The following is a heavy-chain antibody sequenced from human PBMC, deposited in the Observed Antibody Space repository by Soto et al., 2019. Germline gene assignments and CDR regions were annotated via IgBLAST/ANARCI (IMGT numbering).Heavy chain of an antibody. D-gene: IGHD2-2*01. V-gene: IGHV3-33*06. J-gene: IGHJ4*02. CDR2: IWYDGSNK. CDR3: ANGCSSTSCPIGY. Sequence: GGSLRLSCAASGFTFSSYGMHWVRQAPGKGLEGVAVIWYDGSNKYYADSLKGRFTISRDNSKNTLFVQMNSLRAEDTAVYYCANGCSSTSCPIGYWGKGTMVTVSS. CDR1: GFTFSSYG.